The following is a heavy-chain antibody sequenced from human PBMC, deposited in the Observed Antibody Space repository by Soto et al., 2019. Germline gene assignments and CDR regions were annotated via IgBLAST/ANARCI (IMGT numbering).Heavy chain of an antibody. V-gene: IGHV3-23*01. CDR2: ISGSGGST. Sequence: EVQLLESGGGLVQPGGSLRLSCAASGFTFSSYAMSWVRQAPGKGLEWVSAISGSGGSTYYAHSVKGRFTISRDNSKNTLDMQMNSLSAEDTAVYYCAKDIWSYYNHCGAFDIWGQGTMVTVSS. CDR1: GFTFSSYA. J-gene: IGHJ3*02. D-gene: IGHD3-10*01. CDR3: AKDIWSYYNHCGAFDI.